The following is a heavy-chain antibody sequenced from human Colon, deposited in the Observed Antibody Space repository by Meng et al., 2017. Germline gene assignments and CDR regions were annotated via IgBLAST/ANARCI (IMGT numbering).Heavy chain of an antibody. D-gene: IGHD6-13*01. V-gene: IGHV3-23*01. J-gene: IGHJ6*02. CDR3: VIQGSSWSYYYYYGMDV. Sequence: GESLKISCAASGFTFSSYAMSWVRQAPGKGLEWVSAISGSGGSTYYADFVKGRFTISRDNSKNTLYMQMNRLKAEDTAVYYCVIQGSSWSYYYYYGMDVWGQGTTVTVSS. CDR1: GFTFSSYA. CDR2: ISGSGGST.